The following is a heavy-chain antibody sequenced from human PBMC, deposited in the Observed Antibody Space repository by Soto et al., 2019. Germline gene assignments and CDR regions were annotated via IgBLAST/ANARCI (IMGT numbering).Heavy chain of an antibody. CDR2: VIPMFGTA. Sequence: QVQLVQSGAEVRKPGSSVKVSCRSSGGIFTATAISWVRQAPGQGPEWMGGVIPMFGTANYPQRFQGRVTITADENTNTAYMQLSSLRSEDTAVYFCAVGFKVDYYSLDVWGQGTTVTVSS. J-gene: IGHJ6*02. CDR3: AVGFKVDYYSLDV. CDR1: GGIFTATA. V-gene: IGHV1-69*01. D-gene: IGHD5-18*01.